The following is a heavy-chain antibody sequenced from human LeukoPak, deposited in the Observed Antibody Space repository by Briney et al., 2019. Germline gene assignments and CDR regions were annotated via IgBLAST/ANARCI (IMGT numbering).Heavy chain of an antibody. CDR1: GGSISSYY. J-gene: IGHJ4*02. CDR2: IYYSGST. CDR3: ARVNWRSGSYYTPIFDY. V-gene: IGHV4-59*01. Sequence: SETLSLTCTVSGGSISSYYWSWIRQPPGKGLEWIGYIYYSGSTNYNPSLKSRVTISVDTSKNRFSLKRSSVTAADTAVYYCARVNWRSGSYYTPIFDYWGQGTLVTVSS. D-gene: IGHD3-10*01.